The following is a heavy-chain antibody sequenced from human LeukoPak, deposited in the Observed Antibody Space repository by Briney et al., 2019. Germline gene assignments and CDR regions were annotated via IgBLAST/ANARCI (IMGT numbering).Heavy chain of an antibody. CDR2: IYSSGST. CDR3: ARHVGIHLWSLYFDY. D-gene: IGHD5-18*01. V-gene: IGHV4-59*08. CDR1: GGSISGYY. Sequence: PSETLSLTCIVSGGSISGYYWSWIRQPPGKGLEWIGYIYSSGSTDYNPSLKSRATISLDTPNHQFSLKLTSVTAADTAVYYCARHVGIHLWSLYFDYWGQGSLVTVSS. J-gene: IGHJ4*02.